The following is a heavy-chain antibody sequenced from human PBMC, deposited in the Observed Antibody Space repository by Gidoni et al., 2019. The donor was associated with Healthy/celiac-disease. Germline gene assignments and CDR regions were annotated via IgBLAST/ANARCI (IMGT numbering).Heavy chain of an antibody. CDR2: IYPGDSDT. V-gene: IGHV5-51*01. D-gene: IGHD3-22*01. CDR1: GYRIPSYG. J-gene: IGHJ4*02. Sequence: ELQPVQSGAAVKKPGESLKISCTGSGYRIPSYGIGWVRQMPGKGLAWLGIIYPGDSDTRYSPSFQGQVTISADKSISTAYLQWSSLKASDTAMYYCARRNTAYYYDSSGYYEFDYWGQGTLVTVSS. CDR3: ARRNTAYYYDSSGYYEFDY.